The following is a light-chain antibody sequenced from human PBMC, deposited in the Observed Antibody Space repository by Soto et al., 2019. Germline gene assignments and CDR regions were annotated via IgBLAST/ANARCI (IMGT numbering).Light chain of an antibody. Sequence: QSALTQPASVSGSPGQSITISCTGPSSDVGGYNYVSWYQQHPGKAPKLMIYDVSNRPSGVSNRFSGSKSGNTASLTISGLQAEDEADYYCSSYTSSSTPGFGTGTKLTVL. CDR2: DVS. CDR3: SSYTSSSTPG. J-gene: IGLJ1*01. CDR1: SSDVGGYNY. V-gene: IGLV2-14*01.